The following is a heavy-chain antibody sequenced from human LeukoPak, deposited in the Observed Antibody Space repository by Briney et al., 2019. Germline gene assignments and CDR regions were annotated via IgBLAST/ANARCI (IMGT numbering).Heavy chain of an antibody. D-gene: IGHD3-9*01. V-gene: IGHV3-7*01. Sequence: PGGSLRLSCAASGFTFSSYWMSWVRQAPGKGLEWVANIKQDGSEKYYVDSVKGRFTISRDNAKNSLYLQMNSLRAEDTAVYYCARDYTYYDILTGYPYWYFDHWGRGTLVTVSS. CDR2: IKQDGSEK. J-gene: IGHJ2*01. CDR1: GFTFSSYW. CDR3: ARDYTYYDILTGYPYWYFDH.